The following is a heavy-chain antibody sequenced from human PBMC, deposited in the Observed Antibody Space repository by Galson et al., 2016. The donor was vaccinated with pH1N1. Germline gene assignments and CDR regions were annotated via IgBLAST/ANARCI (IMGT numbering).Heavy chain of an antibody. J-gene: IGHJ3*02. D-gene: IGHD5-18*01. Sequence: SETLSLTCSVSGVSISGYYWGWIRQSPGKGLDYVGYIYYNGHTNYSPSLKSRVTMSLDMSKNQFSLKLPSVTAADTAVYFCARSGSRYGSDAFDMWGQGTTVTVS. CDR1: GVSISGYY. CDR2: IYYNGHT. V-gene: IGHV4-59*01. CDR3: ARSGSRYGSDAFDM.